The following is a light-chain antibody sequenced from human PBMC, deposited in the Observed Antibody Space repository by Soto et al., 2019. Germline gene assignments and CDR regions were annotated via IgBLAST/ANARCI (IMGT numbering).Light chain of an antibody. Sequence: GDRVTITCRASQGISSYLAWYQQKTGKAPKLLIYAASTLQSGVPSRFSGSGSGTDFTLTISSLQTEDFATYYCQQLNSYPYTFGQGTRLEIK. CDR2: AAS. V-gene: IGKV1-9*01. J-gene: IGKJ5*01. CDR3: QQLNSYPYT. CDR1: QGISSY.